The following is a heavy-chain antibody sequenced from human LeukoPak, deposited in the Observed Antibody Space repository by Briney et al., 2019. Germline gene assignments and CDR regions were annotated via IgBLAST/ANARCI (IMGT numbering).Heavy chain of an antibody. Sequence: SQTLSLTCTVSGGSISSGDYYWIWIRQPPGRGLEWIGYIYYSGSTYYYPSLQSRITISVDTSKNQFSLNLSSVNTADTAVYYCARALYYYDSSLAFDIWGQGTMVTVSS. V-gene: IGHV4-30-4*01. D-gene: IGHD3-22*01. CDR3: ARALYYYDSSLAFDI. CDR2: IYYSGST. J-gene: IGHJ3*02. CDR1: GGSISSGDYY.